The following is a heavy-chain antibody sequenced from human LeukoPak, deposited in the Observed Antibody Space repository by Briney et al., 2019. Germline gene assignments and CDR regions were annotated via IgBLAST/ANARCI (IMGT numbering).Heavy chain of an antibody. CDR3: AKGGYSGYEEGPYSFDI. Sequence: GGSLRLSCTASGFTFDDYVIHWVRQAPGKGLEWVSLINADTTGTYYADSVEGRFTISRDNSKKSLYLQMNSLRVDDTALYYCAKGGYSGYEEGPYSFDIWGQGTLVTVSS. CDR2: INADTTGT. J-gene: IGHJ4*02. CDR1: GFTFDDYV. V-gene: IGHV3-43*02. D-gene: IGHD5-12*01.